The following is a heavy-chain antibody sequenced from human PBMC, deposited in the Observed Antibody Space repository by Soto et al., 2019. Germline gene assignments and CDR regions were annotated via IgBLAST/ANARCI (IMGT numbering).Heavy chain of an antibody. Sequence: ASVKVSCKASGYTFTSYGISWVRQAPGQGLEWMGWISAYNGNTNYAQKLQGRVTMTTDTSTSTAYMELRSLRSDDTAVYYCARDWPDYYDILTGLDYWGQGTLVTVSS. V-gene: IGHV1-18*01. CDR1: GYTFTSYG. J-gene: IGHJ4*02. CDR2: ISAYNGNT. D-gene: IGHD3-9*01. CDR3: ARDWPDYYDILTGLDY.